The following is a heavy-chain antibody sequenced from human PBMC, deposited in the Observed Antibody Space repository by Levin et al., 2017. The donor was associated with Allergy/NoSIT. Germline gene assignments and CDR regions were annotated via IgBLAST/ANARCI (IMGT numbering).Heavy chain of an antibody. CDR1: GFTFDDYG. CDR3: ATIDPRSLYGSGDSFDY. D-gene: IGHD3-10*01. CDR2: INRNGAYT. J-gene: IGHJ4*02. Sequence: GESLKISCAASGFTFDDYGMTWVRQSPGKGLEWVSSINRNGAYTFQADSVRCRFTISRDNAKNSLYLQMNSLRAEDTALYYCATIDPRSLYGSGDSFDYWGQGTLVTVSS. V-gene: IGHV3-20*04.